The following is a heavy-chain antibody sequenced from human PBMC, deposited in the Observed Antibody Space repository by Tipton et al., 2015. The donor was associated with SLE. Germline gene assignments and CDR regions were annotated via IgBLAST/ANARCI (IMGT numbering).Heavy chain of an antibody. CDR3: AKDPAGRAVNYVDY. CDR1: GFTFSSYS. J-gene: IGHJ4*01. Sequence: SLRLSCAASGFTFSSYSMNWVRQAPGKGLEWVSSISSSSSYIYYAESVKGRFTISRDNAKNSLYLQMNSLRAEDTAVYYCAKDPAGRAVNYVDYWCHGTRVTVSS. V-gene: IGHV3-21*01. D-gene: IGHD6-19*01. CDR2: ISSSSSYI.